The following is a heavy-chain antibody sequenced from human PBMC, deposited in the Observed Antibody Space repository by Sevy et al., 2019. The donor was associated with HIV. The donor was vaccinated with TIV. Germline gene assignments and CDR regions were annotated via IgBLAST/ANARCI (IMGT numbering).Heavy chain of an antibody. V-gene: IGHV1-8*03. Sequence: ASVKVSCKASGYTFTSYDINWVRQATGQGLEWMGWMNPNSGNTGYAQKFQGRVTITRNTSISTAYMELSSLRSEDTAVYYCARARSDAEVLLWFGELLEGSYFDYWGQGTLVTVSS. CDR2: MNPNSGNT. J-gene: IGHJ4*02. CDR3: ARARSDAEVLLWFGELLEGSYFDY. CDR1: GYTFTSYD. D-gene: IGHD3-10*01.